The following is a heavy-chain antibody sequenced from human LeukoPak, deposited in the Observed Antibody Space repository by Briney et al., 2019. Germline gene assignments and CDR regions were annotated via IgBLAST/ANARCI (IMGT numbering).Heavy chain of an antibody. CDR1: GFTFSSYA. Sequence: GGSLRLSYAASGFTFSSYAMHWVRQAPGKGLEWVAVISYDGSNKYYADSVKGRFTISRDNSKNTLYLQMNSLRAEDTAVYYCARDIVVVVAATVYNWFDPWGQGTLVTVSS. J-gene: IGHJ5*02. CDR3: ARDIVVVVAATVYNWFDP. D-gene: IGHD2-15*01. CDR2: ISYDGSNK. V-gene: IGHV3-30*04.